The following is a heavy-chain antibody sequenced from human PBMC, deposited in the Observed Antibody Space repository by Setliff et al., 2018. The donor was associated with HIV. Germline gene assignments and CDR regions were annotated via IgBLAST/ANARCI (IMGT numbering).Heavy chain of an antibody. CDR1: ADSMTGYY. CDR3: ARDGTYCSGGTCGKIFDY. V-gene: IGHV4-59*01. D-gene: IGHD2-15*01. J-gene: IGHJ4*02. CDR2: IYSSGST. Sequence: SETLSLTCNVSADSMTGYYWNWIRQPPGKRLEWIGYIYSSGSTTYNPSLKSRVTMSLDTSKNQLSLRLTSVTAADTAIYYCARDGTYCSGGTCGKIFDYWGQGTLVTVSS.